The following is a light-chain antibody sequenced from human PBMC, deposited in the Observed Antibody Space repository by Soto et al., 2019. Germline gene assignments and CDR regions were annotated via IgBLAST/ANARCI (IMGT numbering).Light chain of an antibody. CDR1: QSVRNSY. J-gene: IGKJ2*01. Sequence: EILLTQSPGTLSLSPGERATLSCRASQSVRNSYLAWYQQKPGQAPRLLIYGASGRATGIPDRFSGSGSGTDFTLTISRLEPEDFAVHYCQQYGSSPYTFGQGTKLEI. CDR2: GAS. CDR3: QQYGSSPYT. V-gene: IGKV3-20*01.